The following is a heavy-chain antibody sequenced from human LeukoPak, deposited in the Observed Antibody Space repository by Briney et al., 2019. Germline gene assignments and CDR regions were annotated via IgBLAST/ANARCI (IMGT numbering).Heavy chain of an antibody. D-gene: IGHD3-22*01. J-gene: IGHJ4*02. CDR2: IYYSGST. CDR3: ARVAGYYDSSGYYSLFDY. V-gene: IGHV4-31*03. Sequence: SQTLSLTCTVSGGSISSGGYYWSWICQHPGKGLEWIGYIYYSGSTYYNPSLKSRVTISVDTSKNQFSLKLSSVTAADTAVYYCARVAGYYDSSGYYSLFDYWGQGTLVTVSS. CDR1: GGSISSGGYY.